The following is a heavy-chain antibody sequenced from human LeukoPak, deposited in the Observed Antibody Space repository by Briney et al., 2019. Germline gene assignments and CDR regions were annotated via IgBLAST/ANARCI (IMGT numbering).Heavy chain of an antibody. D-gene: IGHD2-2*01. V-gene: IGHV3-30*04. Sequence: GGSLRLSCAASGFTFSSYAMHWVRQAPGKGLERVAVISYDGRNKYYADSVKGRFTISRDNSKNTLYLQMNSLRAEDTAVYYCARVRGRYCSSTSCYASYYFDYWGQGTLVTVSS. J-gene: IGHJ4*02. CDR3: ARVRGRYCSSTSCYASYYFDY. CDR1: GFTFSSYA. CDR2: ISYDGRNK.